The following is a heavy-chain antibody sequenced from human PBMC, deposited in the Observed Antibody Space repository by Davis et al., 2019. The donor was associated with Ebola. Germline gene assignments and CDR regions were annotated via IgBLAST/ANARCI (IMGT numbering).Heavy chain of an antibody. Sequence: GSLRLSCAVYGGSFSGYYWSWIRQPPGKGLEWIGEINHSGSTNYNPSLKSRVTISVDTSKNQFSLKLSSVTAADTAVYYCARSGSLWAFDYWGQGTLVTVSS. D-gene: IGHD5-12*01. J-gene: IGHJ4*02. CDR1: GGSFSGYY. V-gene: IGHV4-34*01. CDR3: ARSGSLWAFDY. CDR2: INHSGST.